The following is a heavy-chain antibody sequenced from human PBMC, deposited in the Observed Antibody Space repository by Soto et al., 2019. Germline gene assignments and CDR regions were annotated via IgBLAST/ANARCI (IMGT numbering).Heavy chain of an antibody. D-gene: IGHD3-22*01. Sequence: SETLSLTCAVYGGSFSGYYWSWIRQPPGKGLEWIGEINHSGSTNYNPTLKSRVTISVDTSKNQFSLKLSSVTAADTAVYYCARDAGYYYDSSGLGQEYNWFDPWGQGTLVTVSS. V-gene: IGHV4-34*01. J-gene: IGHJ5*02. CDR2: INHSGST. CDR3: ARDAGYYYDSSGLGQEYNWFDP. CDR1: GGSFSGYY.